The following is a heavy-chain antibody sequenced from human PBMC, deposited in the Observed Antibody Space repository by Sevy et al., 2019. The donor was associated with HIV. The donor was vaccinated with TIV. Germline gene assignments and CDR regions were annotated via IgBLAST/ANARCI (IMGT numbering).Heavy chain of an antibody. J-gene: IGHJ4*02. CDR2: IKQDGGAQ. D-gene: IGHD2-2*01. CDR1: GFTFSSYW. Sequence: GGSLRLSCAVSGFTFSSYWMSWVRQAPGKGQEWVANIKQDGGAQYYVDSVKGRFAISRDNAKNSLFLQMNSLRVEDTAVYYCARSTNSAALDYWGQGTPVTVSS. V-gene: IGHV3-7*01. CDR3: ARSTNSAALDY.